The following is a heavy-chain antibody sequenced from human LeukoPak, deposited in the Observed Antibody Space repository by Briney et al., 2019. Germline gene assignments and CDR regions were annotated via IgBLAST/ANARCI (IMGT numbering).Heavy chain of an antibody. J-gene: IGHJ4*02. CDR2: MNPNSGNT. D-gene: IGHD1-14*01. CDR3: ARSRTRRGNAELDY. CDR1: GYTFTSYD. Sequence: GASVKVSCKASGYTFTSYDINWVRQATGQGLEWMGWMNPNSGNTGYAQKFQGRVTITRNTSISTAYMELSSLRSEDTAVYYCARSRTRRGNAELDYWGQGTLVTVSS. V-gene: IGHV1-8*03.